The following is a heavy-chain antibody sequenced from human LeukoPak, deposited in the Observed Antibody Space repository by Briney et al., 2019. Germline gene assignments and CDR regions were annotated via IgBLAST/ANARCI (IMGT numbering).Heavy chain of an antibody. Sequence: SETLSLTCTVSGGSISSYYWSWIRQPPGKGLEWIGYIYYSGSTNYNPSLKSRVTISVDKSKNQFSLKLSSVTAADTAVYYCARENTAMGTDYWGQGTLVTVSS. V-gene: IGHV4-59*12. D-gene: IGHD5-18*01. J-gene: IGHJ4*02. CDR2: IYYSGST. CDR1: GGSISSYY. CDR3: ARENTAMGTDY.